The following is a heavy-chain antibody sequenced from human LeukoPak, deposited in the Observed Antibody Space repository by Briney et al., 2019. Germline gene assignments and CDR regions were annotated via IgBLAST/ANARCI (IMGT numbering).Heavy chain of an antibody. V-gene: IGHV4-59*08. D-gene: IGHD2-15*01. J-gene: IGHJ4*02. Sequence: SETLSLTCTVSGGSISSYYWSWIRQPPGKGLEWIGYIYYSGSTYYKSSLESRLTISVDRSKNQFSLKLNSVTAADTAVYYCARHKCLRRGRSCYGFRLGYFDYWGQGTLVTVSS. CDR1: GGSISSYY. CDR2: IYYSGST. CDR3: ARHKCLRRGRSCYGFRLGYFDY.